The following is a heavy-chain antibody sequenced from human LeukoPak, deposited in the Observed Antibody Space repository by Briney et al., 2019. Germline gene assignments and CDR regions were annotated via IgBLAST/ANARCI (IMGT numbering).Heavy chain of an antibody. J-gene: IGHJ6*03. Sequence: ASVTVSFTASGYTFTVYYMHWVRQAPGQGLEWMGWINPNSGGTNYAQKFQGRVTMTRDTSISTAYMELSRLRSDDTAVYYCARRITIFGVADYMDVWGKGTTVTVSS. CDR3: ARRITIFGVADYMDV. CDR2: INPNSGGT. V-gene: IGHV1-2*02. D-gene: IGHD3-3*01. CDR1: GYTFTVYY.